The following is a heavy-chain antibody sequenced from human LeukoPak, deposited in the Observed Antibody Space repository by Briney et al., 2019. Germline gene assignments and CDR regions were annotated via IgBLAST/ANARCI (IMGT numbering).Heavy chain of an antibody. CDR2: INANSGTT. J-gene: IGHJ5*01. Sequence: GGSLRLSCAASGFTFSHYSMNWVRQAPGKGLEWVSTINANSGTTSYAASVRGRFTISRDNSKNTLYLQVNTLRADDTATYYCAKPISGGLAVTADWFHPWGQGTLVVVSS. CDR3: AKPISGGLAVTADWFHP. D-gene: IGHD6-19*01. V-gene: IGHV3-23*01. CDR1: GFTFSHYS.